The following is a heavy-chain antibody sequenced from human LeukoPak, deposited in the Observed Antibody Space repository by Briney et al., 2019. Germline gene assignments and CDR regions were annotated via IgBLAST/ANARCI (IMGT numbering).Heavy chain of an antibody. D-gene: IGHD1-26*01. CDR2: INHSGST. Sequence: SQTLSLTCTVSGGSISSGSYYWSWIRQPPGKGLEWIGEINHSGSTNYNPSLKSRVTISVDTSKNQFSLKLSSVTAADTAVYYCARGGSPVGATNDYWGQGTLVTVSS. CDR3: ARGGSPVGATNDY. V-gene: IGHV4-39*07. CDR1: GGSISSGSYY. J-gene: IGHJ4*02.